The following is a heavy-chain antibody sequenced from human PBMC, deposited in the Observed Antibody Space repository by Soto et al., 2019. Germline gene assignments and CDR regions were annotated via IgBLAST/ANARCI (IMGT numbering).Heavy chain of an antibody. J-gene: IGHJ4*02. V-gene: IGHV4-39*01. Sequence: SETLSLTCTVSGDSISRSSFYWGWIRQSPGKGLECIGIVYFTGSTNYNPSLKSRVTMSVDRSRNQFSLQLTSLTAADTAVYYCASHVRNGNYFDFWGQGNLVTVSS. D-gene: IGHD1-1*01. CDR3: ASHVRNGNYFDF. CDR2: VYFTGST. CDR1: GDSISRSSFY.